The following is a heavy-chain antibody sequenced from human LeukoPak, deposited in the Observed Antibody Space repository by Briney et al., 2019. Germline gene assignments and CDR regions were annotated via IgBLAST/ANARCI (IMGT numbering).Heavy chain of an antibody. V-gene: IGHV3-74*01. J-gene: IGHJ4*02. D-gene: IGHD6-19*01. CDR3: AKDQQWLVYHETPY. CDR2: INSDGSST. CDR1: GFTFSSYA. Sequence: GGSLRLSCAASGFTFSSYAMHWVRQAPGKGLVWVSRINSDGSSTSYADSVKGRFTISRDNSKNTLYLQMNSLRAEDTAVYYCAKDQQWLVYHETPYWGQGTLVTVSS.